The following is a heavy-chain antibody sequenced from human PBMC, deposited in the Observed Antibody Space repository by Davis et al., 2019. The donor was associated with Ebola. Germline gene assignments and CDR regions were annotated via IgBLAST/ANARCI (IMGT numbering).Heavy chain of an antibody. J-gene: IGHJ4*02. V-gene: IGHV4-34*01. CDR3: AGASYYDIFAFDY. D-gene: IGHD3-9*01. CDR1: GGSFSGYY. CDR2: INHSGST. Sequence: SETLSLTCAVYGGSFSGYYWSWIRQPPGKGLEWIGEINHSGSTNYNPSLKSRVTISVDTSKNQFSLKLSSVTAADTAVYYCAGASYYDIFAFDYWGQGTLVTVSS.